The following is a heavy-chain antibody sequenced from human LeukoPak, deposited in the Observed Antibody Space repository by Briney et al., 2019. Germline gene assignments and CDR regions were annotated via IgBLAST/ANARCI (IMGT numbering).Heavy chain of an antibody. D-gene: IGHD3-3*01. V-gene: IGHV3-23*01. CDR2: ISGSGGST. CDR3: AKCSYDFWSGYSTNFDY. J-gene: IGHJ4*02. Sequence: GGSLRLSCAASGFTLSSYSLNWVRQAPGKGLEWVSAISGSGGSTYYADSVKGRFTISRDNSKNTLDLQMNSLRAEDTDVYYCAKCSYDFWSGYSTNFDYWGQGTLVTVSS. CDR1: GFTLSSYS.